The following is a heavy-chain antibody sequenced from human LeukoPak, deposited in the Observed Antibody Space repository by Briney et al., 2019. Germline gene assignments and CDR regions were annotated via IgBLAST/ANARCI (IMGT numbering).Heavy chain of an antibody. D-gene: IGHD6-6*01. CDR3: ARGIAARYYFDY. Sequence: SVKVSCKASGGTFSNYAVSWVRQAPGQGLEWMGGVIPIFATANYAQKFQGRVTITADEFTSTAYMELSSLRSEDTAVYYCARGIAARYYFDYWGQGTLVTVSS. CDR2: VIPIFATA. V-gene: IGHV1-69*13. J-gene: IGHJ4*02. CDR1: GGTFSNYA.